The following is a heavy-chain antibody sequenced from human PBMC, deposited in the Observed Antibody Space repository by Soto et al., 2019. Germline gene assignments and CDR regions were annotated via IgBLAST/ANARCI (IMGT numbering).Heavy chain of an antibody. J-gene: IGHJ4*02. CDR1: GYTFPSYG. V-gene: IGHV1-18*01. CDR2: ISAYNGNT. CDR3: ARAYYDFWSGYSYFDY. Sequence: ASVKVSCKASGYTFPSYGISWVRQAPGQGHEWMGWISAYNGNTNYAQKLQGRVTMTTDTSTSTAYMELRSLRSDDTAVYYCARAYYDFWSGYSYFDYWGQGTLVTVSS. D-gene: IGHD3-3*01.